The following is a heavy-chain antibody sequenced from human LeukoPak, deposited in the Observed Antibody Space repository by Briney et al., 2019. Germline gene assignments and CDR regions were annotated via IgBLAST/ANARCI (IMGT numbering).Heavy chain of an antibody. Sequence: GGSLRLSCAASGFTFSSYGMHWVRQAPGKGLEWAAVISYDGSNKYYADSVKGRFTISRDNSKNTLYLQMNSLRAEDTAVYYCARIGAGSSRDYWGQGTLVTVSS. V-gene: IGHV3-30*03. CDR3: ARIGAGSSRDY. CDR1: GFTFSSYG. J-gene: IGHJ4*02. CDR2: ISYDGSNK. D-gene: IGHD6-13*01.